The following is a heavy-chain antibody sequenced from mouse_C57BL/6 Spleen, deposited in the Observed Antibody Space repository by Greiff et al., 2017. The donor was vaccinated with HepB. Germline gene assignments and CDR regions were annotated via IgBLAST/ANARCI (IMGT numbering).Heavy chain of an antibody. V-gene: IGHV6-6*01. J-gene: IGHJ1*03. Sequence: EVKLVESGGGLVQPGGSMKLSCAASGFTFSDAWMDWVRQSPEKGLEWVAEIRNKANNHATYYAESVKGRFTISRDDSKSSVYLQMNSLRAEDTGIYYCTRGRDYDGWYFDVWGTGTTVTVSS. CDR3: TRGRDYDGWYFDV. D-gene: IGHD2-4*01. CDR2: IRNKANNHAT. CDR1: GFTFSDAW.